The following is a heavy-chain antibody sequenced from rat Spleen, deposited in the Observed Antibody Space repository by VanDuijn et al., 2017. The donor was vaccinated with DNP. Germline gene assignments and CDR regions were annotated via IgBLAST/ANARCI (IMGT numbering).Heavy chain of an antibody. CDR1: GFSLTSYT. V-gene: IGHV2-15*01. CDR2: MSSGGST. CDR3: TSSTYYGYNSFDY. J-gene: IGHJ2*01. D-gene: IGHD1-9*01. Sequence: QVQLKESGPGLVQPSQTLSLTCTVSGFSLTSYTVSWVRQPPGKGLEWIASMSSGGSTYYNSGLKYRLRISRDTSKGPVLLKMNSLQTYVTAIYFCTSSTYYGYNSFDYWGQGVMVTVSS.